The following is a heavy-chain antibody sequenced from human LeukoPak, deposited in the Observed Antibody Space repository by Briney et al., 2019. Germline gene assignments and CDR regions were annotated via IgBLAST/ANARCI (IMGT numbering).Heavy chain of an antibody. CDR3: ASNLAANYHFYYGIDV. V-gene: IGHV3-11*01. J-gene: IGHJ6*02. D-gene: IGHD1-26*01. CDR1: GLTFSDYY. Sequence: GGSLRLSCAASGLTFSDYYMSWIRQAPGKGLEWVSFINSGGSSIYYVDSVKGRFTISRDNAKNSLYLQMSSLRAEDTAVYYCASNLAANYHFYYGIDVWGQGTTVTVSS. CDR2: INSGGSSI.